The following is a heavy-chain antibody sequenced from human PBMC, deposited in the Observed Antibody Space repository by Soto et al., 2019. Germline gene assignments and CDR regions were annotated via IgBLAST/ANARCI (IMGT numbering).Heavy chain of an antibody. CDR3: ASHLVMSGTRGFDN. Sequence: QVQLQESGPGLVKPSGTLSLTCAVSSGSIFSSNLWSWVRQPPGKGLEWIGETRNSGGANYNPSLQSRVTIPVDRSKTHFFLELRSVTAADTAVYYCASHLVMSGTRGFDNWGLGALVTVSS. CDR1: SGSIFSSNL. D-gene: IGHD6-13*01. J-gene: IGHJ4*02. CDR2: TRNSGGA. V-gene: IGHV4-4*02.